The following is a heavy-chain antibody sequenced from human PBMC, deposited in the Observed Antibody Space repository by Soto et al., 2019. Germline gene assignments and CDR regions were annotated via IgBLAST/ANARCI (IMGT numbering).Heavy chain of an antibody. V-gene: IGHV3-9*01. D-gene: IGHD6-19*01. CDR1: GFPFDDYN. J-gene: IGHJ3*02. CDR2: INWKSIDI. Sequence: EVQLVESGGGLVQPGRSLRLSCEASGFPFDDYNMHWVRQAPGKGLEWVSGINWKSIDIVYAESVKGRFTISRDNAKNSLYLQMNSLRAEDTALYYCAKDMVPNIAVTGIRGFAMWGQGTMVTVSA. CDR3: AKDMVPNIAVTGIRGFAM.